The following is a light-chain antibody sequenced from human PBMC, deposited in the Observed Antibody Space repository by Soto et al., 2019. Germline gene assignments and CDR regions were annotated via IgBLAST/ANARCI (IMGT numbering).Light chain of an antibody. V-gene: IGKV1-39*01. Sequence: DIQMTPSPSSLSVSVGDRVTITCRASQSISSYLNWYQQRPGRAPKLLIYEASSLQSGVPSRFSGSGSGTDFTLTISSLQPEDFATYYCQQSYDPPFTFGPGTKVDIK. CDR3: QQSYDPPFT. CDR2: EAS. J-gene: IGKJ3*01. CDR1: QSISSY.